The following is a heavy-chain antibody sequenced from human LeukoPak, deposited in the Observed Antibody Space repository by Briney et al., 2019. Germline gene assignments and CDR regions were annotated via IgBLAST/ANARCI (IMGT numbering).Heavy chain of an antibody. D-gene: IGHD2-15*01. CDR3: ARGFSGGHDY. Sequence: GGSLRLSCAASGFXFSSYWIHWVRQAPGKGLVWVSSINTGGSYIYYADSVKGRFTISRDNAKKTLYLQMNSLRAEDTAVYYCARGFSGGHDYWGQGTLVTVSS. CDR1: GFXFSSYW. CDR2: INTGGSYI. V-gene: IGHV3-74*01. J-gene: IGHJ4*02.